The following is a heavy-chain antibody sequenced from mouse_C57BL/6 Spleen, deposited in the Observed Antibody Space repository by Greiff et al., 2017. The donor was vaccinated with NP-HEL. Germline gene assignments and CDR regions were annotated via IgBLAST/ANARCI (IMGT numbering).Heavy chain of an antibody. V-gene: IGHV1-81*01. CDR2: IYPRSGNT. CDR3: AREGPNFDY. J-gene: IGHJ2*01. Sequence: QVHVKQSGAELARPGASVKLSCKASGYTFTSYGISWVKQRTGQGLEWIGEIYPRSGNTYYNEKFKGKATLTADKSSSTAYMELRSLTSEDSAVYFCAREGPNFDYWGQGTTLTVSS. CDR1: GYTFTSYG. D-gene: IGHD3-3*01.